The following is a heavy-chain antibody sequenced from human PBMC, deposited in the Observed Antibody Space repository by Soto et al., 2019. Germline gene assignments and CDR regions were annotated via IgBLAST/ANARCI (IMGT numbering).Heavy chain of an antibody. CDR1: GYNFTSYA. J-gene: IGHJ6*02. CDR2: NNTGNNNT. CDR3: ARDPYFSGSYYKGPEDYYYYGMDG. Sequence: ASVKVSCKASGYNFTSYAMHWVRQAPGQRIKKMGKNNTGNNNTKYSQKYKGRVTITRDTSASTANMEMSSLRSEDTAVYYCARDPYFSGSYYKGPEDYYYYGMDGWGQGTTVTVSS. D-gene: IGHD3-10*01. V-gene: IGHV1-3*04.